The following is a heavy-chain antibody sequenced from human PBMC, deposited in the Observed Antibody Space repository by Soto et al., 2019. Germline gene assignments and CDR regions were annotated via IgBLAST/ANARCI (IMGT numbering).Heavy chain of an antibody. CDR3: ARRGSGSYYDY. CDR2: ISGSGDST. CDR1: GFTFSSYA. J-gene: IGHJ4*02. Sequence: EVQLLESGGGLVQPGGSLRLSCAASGFTFSSYAMSWVRQAPGKGLEWVSVISGSGDSTYYADSVKGRFTISRDNSKNTLYLQMTSLRAEDTAVYSCARRGSGSYYDYWGQGTLVTVSS. D-gene: IGHD1-26*01. V-gene: IGHV3-23*01.